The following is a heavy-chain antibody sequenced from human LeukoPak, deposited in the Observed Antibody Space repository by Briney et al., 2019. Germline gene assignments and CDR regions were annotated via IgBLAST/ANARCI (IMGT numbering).Heavy chain of an antibody. V-gene: IGHV4-59*01. CDR1: GGSISSYY. CDR2: IYYSGST. CDR3: ARVHMYSGSYWFDP. D-gene: IGHD6-6*01. Sequence: PSETLSLTCTVSGGSISSYYWSWIRQPPGKGLEWIGYIYYSGSTNYNPSLKSRVTISVDTSKDQFSLKLSSVTAADTAVYYCARVHMYSGSYWFDPWGQGTLVTVSS. J-gene: IGHJ5*02.